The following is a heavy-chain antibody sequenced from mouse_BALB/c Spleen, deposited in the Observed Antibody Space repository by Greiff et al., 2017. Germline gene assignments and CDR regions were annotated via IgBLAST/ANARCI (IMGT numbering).Heavy chain of an antibody. J-gene: IGHJ2*01. CDR2: IDPENGNT. CDR3: ARRGFDY. CDR1: GFNIKDYY. Sequence: VQLKESGAELVRPGALVKLSCKASGFNIKDYYMHWVKQRPEQGLEWIGWIDPENGNTIYDPKFQGKASITADTSSNTAYLQLSSLTSEDTAVYYCARRGFDYWGQGTTRTVSS. V-gene: IGHV14-1*02.